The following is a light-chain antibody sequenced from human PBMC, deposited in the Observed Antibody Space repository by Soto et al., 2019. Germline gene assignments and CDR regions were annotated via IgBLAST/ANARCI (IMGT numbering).Light chain of an antibody. V-gene: IGLV2-14*01. CDR2: EVS. J-gene: IGLJ1*01. CDR3: NSYTSSTSRPYV. CDR1: TNDVGGYNY. Sequence: QSALTQPASVSGSPGQSITISCTVTTNDVGGYNYVSWYQQHPGKAPKLLIFEVSSRPSGVSNRFSGSKSGNTASLTISALQAEDEADYFCNSYTSSTSRPYVFGTGTKLTV.